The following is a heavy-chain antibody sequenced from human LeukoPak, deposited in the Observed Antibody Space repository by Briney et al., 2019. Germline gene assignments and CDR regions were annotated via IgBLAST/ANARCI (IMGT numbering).Heavy chain of an antibody. J-gene: IGHJ4*02. Sequence: SETLSLTCTVSGGSITSGNYYWSWIRQPAGKGLEWIGSIYDSGSTNYNPSLKSRVTISVDTSKNQFSLKLSSVTAADTAVYYCARERGGYFDYWGQGTLVTVSS. CDR1: GGSITSGNYY. CDR2: IYDSGST. CDR3: ARERGGYFDY. D-gene: IGHD1-1*01. V-gene: IGHV4-61*10.